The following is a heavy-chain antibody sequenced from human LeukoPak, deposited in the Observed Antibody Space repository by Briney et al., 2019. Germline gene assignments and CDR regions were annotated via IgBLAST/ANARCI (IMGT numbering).Heavy chain of an antibody. CDR2: IYSGDSDV. D-gene: IGHD4-17*01. V-gene: IGHV5-51*01. CDR3: ARRSDYGIDAFDI. Sequence: GESLKISCKGSGYIFSSYWIGWVRQMPGEGLEWMGIIYSGDSDVRYSPSFQGQVTISVDRSISTAYLQWSSLKASDTAMYYCARRSDYGIDAFDIWGQGTMVTVSS. J-gene: IGHJ3*02. CDR1: GYIFSSYW.